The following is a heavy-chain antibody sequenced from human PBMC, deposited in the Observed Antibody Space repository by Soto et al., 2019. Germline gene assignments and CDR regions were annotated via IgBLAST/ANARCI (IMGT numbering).Heavy chain of an antibody. CDR1: GYTFTSYD. V-gene: IGHV1-8*01. CDR2: MNPNSGNT. Sequence: QVQLVQSGAEVKKPGASVKVSCKASGYTFTSYDINWVRQATGHGLEWMGWMNPNSGNTGYAQKFQGRVTMTRNTSISTAYMELSSLRSEDTAVYYCAMGLRLPNWFDPWGQGTLVTVSS. D-gene: IGHD5-12*01. J-gene: IGHJ5*02. CDR3: AMGLRLPNWFDP.